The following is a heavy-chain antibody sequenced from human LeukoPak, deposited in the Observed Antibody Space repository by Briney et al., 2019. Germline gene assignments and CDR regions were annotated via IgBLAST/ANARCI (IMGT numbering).Heavy chain of an antibody. CDR1: GFTFSSYS. Sequence: PGGSLRLSCAASGFTFSSYSMNWVRQAPGKGLEWVSSISSISSYIYYADSVKGRFTISRDNSKNTLYLQMNSLRAEDTAVYYCAKAPKGYYYYYYYMDVWGKGTMVTVSS. CDR2: ISSISSYI. V-gene: IGHV3-21*04. J-gene: IGHJ6*03. CDR3: AKAPKGYYYYYYYMDV.